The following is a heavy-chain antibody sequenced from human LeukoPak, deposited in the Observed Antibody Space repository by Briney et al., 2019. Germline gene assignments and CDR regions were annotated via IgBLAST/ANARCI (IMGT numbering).Heavy chain of an antibody. Sequence: GGSLRLACAASGFSFSSYEMNWLRQAPGKGLEWISYISSSAGAIYYADSVKGRFTISRHHAKNSLYLQMNSLGAEDSAVYYCVRKTVGAKNWFDPWGEGTLVTVSS. CDR3: VRKTVGAKNWFDP. CDR2: ISSSAGAI. CDR1: GFSFSSYE. V-gene: IGHV3-48*03. D-gene: IGHD1-26*01. J-gene: IGHJ5*02.